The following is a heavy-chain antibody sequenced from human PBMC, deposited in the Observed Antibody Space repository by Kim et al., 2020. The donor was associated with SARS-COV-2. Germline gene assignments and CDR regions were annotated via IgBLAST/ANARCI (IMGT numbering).Heavy chain of an antibody. Sequence: GGSLRLSCAASGFTFSDYYMSWIRQAPGKGLEWVSYISSSSSYTNYADSVKGRFTISRDNAKNSLYLQMNSLRAEDTAVYYCARLITMVRGVNFWFDPWGQGTLVTVSS. V-gene: IGHV3-11*06. J-gene: IGHJ5*02. CDR1: GFTFSDYY. D-gene: IGHD3-10*01. CDR2: ISSSSSYT. CDR3: ARLITMVRGVNFWFDP.